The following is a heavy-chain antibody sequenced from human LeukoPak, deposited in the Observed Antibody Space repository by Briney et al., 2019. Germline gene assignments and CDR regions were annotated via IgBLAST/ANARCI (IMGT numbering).Heavy chain of an antibody. D-gene: IGHD3-10*01. J-gene: IGHJ6*02. CDR2: INGDGTYT. V-gene: IGHV3-74*01. CDR3: AKVMVRGVIEDYYYYCGMDV. Sequence: PGGSLRLSCAASGFTFSRYWIHWVRQAPGKGLAWVSRINGDGTYTAYAESVKGRFTVSRDNDKNTVYLQMNSLRAEDTAVYYCAKVMVRGVIEDYYYYCGMDVWGQGTTVTVSS. CDR1: GFTFSRYW.